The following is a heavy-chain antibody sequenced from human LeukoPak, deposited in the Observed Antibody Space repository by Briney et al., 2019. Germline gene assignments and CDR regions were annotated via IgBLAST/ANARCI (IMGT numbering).Heavy chain of an antibody. V-gene: IGHV3-21*01. CDR1: GFSFSTYN. J-gene: IGHJ6*03. D-gene: IGHD1-26*01. CDR3: ARDPYSGSYGDYYYYYMDV. Sequence: GGSLRLSCAASGFSFSTYNMNWVRQAPGKGLEWVSSITTSSTYIYYADSVKGRFTISRDNAKNSLYLQMNSLRAEDTAVYYCARDPYSGSYGDYYYYYMDVWGKGTTVTISS. CDR2: ITTSSTYI.